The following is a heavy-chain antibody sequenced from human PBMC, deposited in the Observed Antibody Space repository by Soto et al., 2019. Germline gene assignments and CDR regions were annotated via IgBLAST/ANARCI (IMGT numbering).Heavy chain of an antibody. CDR1: EFTFRSYG. Sequence: QVQLVESGGGVVQPGRSLRLSCAASEFTFRSYGVHWVRQAPGKGLEWVARISYDGSEKHFADSVKGRFTISRDNVKNTLFLQMNSLRAEDTAVYYCAKELKPLSPDSYFDYWGQGTLVSVSS. CDR2: ISYDGSEK. J-gene: IGHJ4*02. V-gene: IGHV3-30*18. CDR3: AKELKPLSPDSYFDY. D-gene: IGHD3-3*02.